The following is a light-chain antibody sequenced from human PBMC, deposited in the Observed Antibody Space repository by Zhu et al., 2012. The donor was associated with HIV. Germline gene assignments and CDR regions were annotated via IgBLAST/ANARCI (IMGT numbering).Light chain of an antibody. CDR2: GAS. Sequence: EIVLTQSPGTLSLSPGERATLSCRASQSITSTYLAWYQQKPGQAPRLLIYGASSRATGTPDRFSGSGSGTDFTLTISRLDPEDFAVYYCQQYDSSPHTFGHGTKLEIK. CDR3: QQYDSSPHT. J-gene: IGKJ2*01. V-gene: IGKV3-20*01. CDR1: QSITSTY.